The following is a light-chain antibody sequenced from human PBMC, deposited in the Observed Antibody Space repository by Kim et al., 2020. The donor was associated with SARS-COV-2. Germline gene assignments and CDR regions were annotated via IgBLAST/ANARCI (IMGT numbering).Light chain of an antibody. J-gene: IGKJ1*01. CDR3: QQYNNWLTWT. Sequence: PGERATLSCRASQSVSSNLAWYQQKPGQAPRLLIYGASTRATGIPARFSGSGSGTEFTLTISSLQSEDFAVYYCQQYNNWLTWTFGQGTKVDIK. CDR1: QSVSSN. V-gene: IGKV3-15*01. CDR2: GAS.